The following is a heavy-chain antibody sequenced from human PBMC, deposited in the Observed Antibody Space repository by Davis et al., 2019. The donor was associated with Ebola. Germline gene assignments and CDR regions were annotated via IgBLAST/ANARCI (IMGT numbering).Heavy chain of an antibody. CDR1: GFTFNKYE. D-gene: IGHD5-18*01. V-gene: IGHV3-48*03. CDR3: VPGTWI. CDR2: ISDSGSTI. Sequence: GESLKISCAASGFTFNKYEMNWVRQAPGKGLEWISYISDSGSTIYHTDSVKGRFTISRDNAKNSLYLQMNTLRVEDTAIYYCVPGTWIRGQGTLVTVSS. J-gene: IGHJ4*02.